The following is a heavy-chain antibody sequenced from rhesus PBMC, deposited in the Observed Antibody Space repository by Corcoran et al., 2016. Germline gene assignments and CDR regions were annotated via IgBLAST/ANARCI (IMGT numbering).Heavy chain of an antibody. CDR1: GFTFSRFA. D-gene: IGHD1-44*01. J-gene: IGHJ4*01. CDR3: AKDRSGNYRPFES. V-gene: IGHV3S5*01. Sequence: EVQLVETGGGLVQPGGSLRLSCAASGFTFSRFAMGGVRPSPGKGLEWVSGIKSSGTTSYYTDSVKGRFTVSRDNSKNTLSLQMDSLRPEDTGVYFCAKDRSGNYRPFESWGQGVLVTVSS. CDR2: IKSSGTTS.